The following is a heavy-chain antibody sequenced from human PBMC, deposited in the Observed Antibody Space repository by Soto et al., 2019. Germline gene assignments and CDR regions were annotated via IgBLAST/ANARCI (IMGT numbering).Heavy chain of an antibody. J-gene: IGHJ5*02. CDR3: ARGREGYCSSTSCYTSWFDP. Sequence: ASVKVSCKASGYTFTSYDINWVRQATGQGLEWMGWMNPNSGNTGYAQKFQGRVTMTRNTSISTAYMELSSLRSEDTAVYYCARGREGYCSSTSCYTSWFDPWGQGTLVTVSS. V-gene: IGHV1-8*01. CDR1: GYTFTSYD. D-gene: IGHD2-2*02. CDR2: MNPNSGNT.